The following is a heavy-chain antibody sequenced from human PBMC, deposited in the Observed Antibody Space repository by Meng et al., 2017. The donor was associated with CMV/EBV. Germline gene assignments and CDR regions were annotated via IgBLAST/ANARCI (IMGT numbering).Heavy chain of an antibody. V-gene: IGHV3-30*02. CDR3: AKDSGGEGDMDV. J-gene: IGHJ6*02. D-gene: IGHD3-10*01. CDR2: IRYDGSKE. CDR1: GFTFSNYG. Sequence: GESLKISCAASGFTFSNYGMHWVRQAPGKGLEWVAFIRYDGSKEDYGDSVQGRLTISRDNPKNTLYLQMNSLRADDTALYYCAKDSGGEGDMDVWGQGITVTVSS.